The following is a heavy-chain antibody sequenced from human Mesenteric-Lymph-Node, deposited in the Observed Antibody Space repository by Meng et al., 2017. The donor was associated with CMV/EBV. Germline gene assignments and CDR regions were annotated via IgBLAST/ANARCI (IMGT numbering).Heavy chain of an antibody. CDR1: GGSVTSGAYH. Sequence: VTLQESGPGLVKPSETLSLTCIVSGGSVTSGAYHWSWIRQSPGKGLEWIGYIYGTGITIYNPSLKSRVTILLETSKNQFSLKLNSVTTADTAVYYCAKSRSSTPGIVDDWGQGTLVTVSS. CDR2: IYGTGIT. D-gene: IGHD2/OR15-2a*01. V-gene: IGHV4-61*08. J-gene: IGHJ4*02. CDR3: AKSRSSTPGIVDD.